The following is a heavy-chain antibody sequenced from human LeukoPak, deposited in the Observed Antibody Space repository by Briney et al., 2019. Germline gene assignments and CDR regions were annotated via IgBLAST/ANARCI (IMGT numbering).Heavy chain of an antibody. J-gene: IGHJ4*02. CDR1: GDSISSGSNY. D-gene: IGHD6-19*01. Sequence: SETLSLTCDVSGDSISSGSNYWGWVRHLPSKGLEWIGSVYRSGSTYYNPSLKSRVAISLDTSKNQFTLNLTSVTAADTAVYHCARRGTSGWAYYFDFWGPGSLLTVS. CDR3: ARRGTSGWAYYFDF. V-gene: IGHV4-39*01. CDR2: VYRSGST.